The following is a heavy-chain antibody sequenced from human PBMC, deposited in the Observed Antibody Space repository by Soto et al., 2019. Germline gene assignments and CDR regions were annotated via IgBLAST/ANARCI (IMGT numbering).Heavy chain of an antibody. D-gene: IGHD6-6*01. CDR2: ISAYNGNT. CDR1: GYTFTSYG. V-gene: IGHV1-18*01. J-gene: IGHJ5*02. CDR3: AIQEEHGRASGDFEP. Sequence: QVQLGQSGAEVKKPGASVKVSCKASGYTFTSYGISWVRQAPGQGLEWMGWISAYNGNTNSAQKLQGRVTMTTDTPTSTAYLEVRTMRSDETAVYCCAIQEEHGRASGDFEPWGQGTLVTVSS.